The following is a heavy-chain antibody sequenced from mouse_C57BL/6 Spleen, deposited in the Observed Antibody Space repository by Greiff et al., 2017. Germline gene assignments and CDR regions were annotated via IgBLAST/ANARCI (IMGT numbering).Heavy chain of an antibody. V-gene: IGHV1-7*01. D-gene: IGHD2-3*01. CDR1: GYTFTSYW. Sequence: VQLQESGAELAKPGASVKLSCKASGYTFTSYWMHWVQQRPGQGLEWIGYINPSSGYTKYNQKVKDKATLTADKSSSTAYMQLSSLTYDDSAVYYCARSGDGYSAWFAYWGQGTLVTVSA. J-gene: IGHJ3*01. CDR2: INPSSGYT. CDR3: ARSGDGYSAWFAY.